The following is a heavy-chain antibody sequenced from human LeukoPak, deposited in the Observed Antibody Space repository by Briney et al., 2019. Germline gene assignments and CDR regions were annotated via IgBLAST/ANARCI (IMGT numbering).Heavy chain of an antibody. V-gene: IGHV4-39*01. CDR3: ARVGDYYDSSGLNWFDP. Sequence: GSLRLSCTVSGFTVSSDSMSWIRQPPGKGLEWIGSIYYSGSTYYNPSLKSRVTISVDTSKNQFSLKLSSVTAADTAVYYCARVGDYYDSSGLNWFDPWGQGTLVTVSS. J-gene: IGHJ5*02. CDR1: GFTVSSDS. CDR2: IYYSGST. D-gene: IGHD3-22*01.